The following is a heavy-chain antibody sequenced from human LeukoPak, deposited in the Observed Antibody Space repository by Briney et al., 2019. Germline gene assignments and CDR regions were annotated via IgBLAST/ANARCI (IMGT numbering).Heavy chain of an antibody. Sequence: GGSLRLSCAASGFTFSSYGMHWVRQAPGKGLEWVAFIRYDGSNKYYADSVKGRFTISRDNSKNTLYLQMNSLRAEDTAVYYCAKDIYGDYGWFDPWGQGTLVTVSS. J-gene: IGHJ5*02. CDR1: GFTFSSYG. V-gene: IGHV3-30*02. CDR3: AKDIYGDYGWFDP. CDR2: IRYDGSNK. D-gene: IGHD4-17*01.